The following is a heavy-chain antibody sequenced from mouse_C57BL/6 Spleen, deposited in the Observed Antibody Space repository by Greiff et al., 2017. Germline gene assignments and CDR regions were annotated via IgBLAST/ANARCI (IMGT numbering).Heavy chain of an antibody. J-gene: IGHJ4*01. CDR3: AKHEDYGNPYYYAMDY. D-gene: IGHD2-1*01. CDR1: GFSLTSYG. Sequence: VMLVESGPGLVAPSQSLSITCTVSGFSLTSYGVDWVRQPPGKGLEWLGVIWGGGSTNYNSALMSRLSISKDNSKSHVFLKMNSLQTDDTAMYDCAKHEDYGNPYYYAMDYWGQGTSVTVSS. CDR2: IWGGGST. V-gene: IGHV2-9*01.